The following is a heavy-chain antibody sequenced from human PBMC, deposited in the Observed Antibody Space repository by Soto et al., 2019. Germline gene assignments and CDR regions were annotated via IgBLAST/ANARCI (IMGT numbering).Heavy chain of an antibody. CDR3: ARCTGTTCSDYYYYGMDV. D-gene: IGHD1-7*01. V-gene: IGHV1-69*01. CDR2: IIPIFGTA. J-gene: IGHJ6*02. CDR1: GGTFSSYA. Sequence: QVQLVQSGAEVKKPGSPVKVSCKASGGTFSSYAISWVRQAPGQGLEWMGGIIPIFGTANYAQKFQGRVTITADESTSTAYMELSSLRSEDTAVYYCARCTGTTCSDYYYYGMDVWGQGTTVTVSS.